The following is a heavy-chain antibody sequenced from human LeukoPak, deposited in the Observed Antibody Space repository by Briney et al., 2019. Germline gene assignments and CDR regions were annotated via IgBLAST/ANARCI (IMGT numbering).Heavy chain of an antibody. Sequence: SETLPLTCAVSGGSISSSNWWSWVRQPPGKGLEWIGEIYHSGSTNYNPSLRSRVTISVDKSKNQFSLKLSSVTAADTAVYYCARGQEWELLTGLGTFGPFDIWGQGTMVTVSS. CDR3: ARGQEWELLTGLGTFGPFDI. J-gene: IGHJ3*02. CDR1: GGSISSSNW. D-gene: IGHD1-26*01. CDR2: IYHSGST. V-gene: IGHV4-4*02.